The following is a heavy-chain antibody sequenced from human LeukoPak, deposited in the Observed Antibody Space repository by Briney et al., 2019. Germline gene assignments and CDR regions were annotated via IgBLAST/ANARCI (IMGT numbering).Heavy chain of an antibody. J-gene: IGHJ4*02. Sequence: GESLKISCKGSGYSFTSYWIGWVRQMPGKGLEWMGIIYPGDSDTRYSPSFQGQVTISADKSISTAYLQWSSLKASDTAMYYCARHSRGVAGTYYFDYWGRGTLVTVSS. V-gene: IGHV5-51*01. D-gene: IGHD6-19*01. CDR2: IYPGDSDT. CDR3: ARHSRGVAGTYYFDY. CDR1: GYSFTSYW.